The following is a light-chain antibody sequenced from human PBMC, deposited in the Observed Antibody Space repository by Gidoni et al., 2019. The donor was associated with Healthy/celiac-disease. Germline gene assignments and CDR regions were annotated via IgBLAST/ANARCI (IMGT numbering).Light chain of an antibody. V-gene: IGKV1-39*01. CDR1: QSISSY. CDR3: QQSYSTRWT. J-gene: IGKJ1*01. CDR2: AAS. Sequence: DIQMPQSPSSLSASVGDRVTITCRASQSISSYLNLYQQKPGKAPKLLIYAASSLQSGVPSRFSGSGSGTDFTLTISSLQPEDFATYYCQQSYSTRWTFGQGTKVEIK.